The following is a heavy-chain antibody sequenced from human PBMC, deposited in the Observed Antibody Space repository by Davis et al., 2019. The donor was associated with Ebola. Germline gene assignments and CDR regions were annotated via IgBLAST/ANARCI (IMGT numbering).Heavy chain of an antibody. CDR3: ARDRYSDGSGYFFEQSH. Sequence: SVRVSCKASGGTFSSYAISWVRQAPGQGLDWMGGIIPVFGIPKYAQKFQGRVTITADESTSTAYMELSSLRSEDTAVYYCARDRYSDGSGYFFEQSHWGQGTLVTVSS. J-gene: IGHJ4*02. D-gene: IGHD3-22*01. V-gene: IGHV1-69*13. CDR1: GGTFSSYA. CDR2: IIPVFGIP.